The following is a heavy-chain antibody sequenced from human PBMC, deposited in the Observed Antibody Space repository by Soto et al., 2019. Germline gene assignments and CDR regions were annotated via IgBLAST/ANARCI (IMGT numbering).Heavy chain of an antibody. Sequence: KPSETLSLTCTVSGGSISSYYWSWIRQPPGEGLEWIGYIYYSGSTSYNPSLKSRVTISVDTSENQFSLTLSSVTAADTAVYYCARAGYYDSSGYYRPYYYYGMDVWGQGTTVTVS. D-gene: IGHD3-22*01. CDR2: IYYSGST. CDR1: GGSISSYY. CDR3: ARAGYYDSSGYYRPYYYYGMDV. V-gene: IGHV4-59*01. J-gene: IGHJ6*02.